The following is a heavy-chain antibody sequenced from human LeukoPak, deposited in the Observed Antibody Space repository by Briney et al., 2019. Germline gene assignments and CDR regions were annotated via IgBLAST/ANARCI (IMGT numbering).Heavy chain of an antibody. CDR3: ASDITYCGGDCYPRGYFQH. J-gene: IGHJ1*01. CDR2: ISSSGSTI. V-gene: IGHV3-11*01. D-gene: IGHD2-21*02. CDR1: GFTFSDYY. Sequence: PGGSLRLSCAASGFTFSDYYMSWIRQAPGKGLEWVSYISSSGSTIYYADSVKGRFTISRDNAKNSLYLQMNSLRAGDTAVYYCASDITYCGGDCYPRGYFQHWGQGTLVTVSS.